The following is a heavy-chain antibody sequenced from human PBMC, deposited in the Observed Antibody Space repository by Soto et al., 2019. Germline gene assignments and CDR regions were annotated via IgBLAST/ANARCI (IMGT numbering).Heavy chain of an antibody. CDR3: AREYRHDEYYYGMDV. D-gene: IGHD2-2*02. CDR2: ISYDGSNK. V-gene: IGHV3-30-3*01. J-gene: IGHJ6*02. Sequence: WSLRLSCAASGFTFSSYAMHWVRQAPGKGLEWVAVISYDGSNKYYADSVKGRFTISRDNSKNTLYLQMNSLRAEDTAVYYCAREYRHDEYYYGMDVWGQGTTVTVSS. CDR1: GFTFSSYA.